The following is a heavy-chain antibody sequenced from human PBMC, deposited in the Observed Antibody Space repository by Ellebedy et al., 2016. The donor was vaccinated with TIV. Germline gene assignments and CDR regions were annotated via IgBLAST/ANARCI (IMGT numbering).Heavy chain of an antibody. Sequence: GESLKISCAVSGFTVSTNYMSWVRQAPGKGLEWVAIIYRTGNAFYPDSPKGRFTISSDNSKNTLYLQMNSLRVEDTAVYYCAGDSRGITDTGTSLHYWGQGTLVTVSS. CDR2: IYRTGNA. CDR1: GFTVSTNY. D-gene: IGHD6-13*01. CDR3: AGDSRGITDTGTSLHY. V-gene: IGHV3-53*01. J-gene: IGHJ4*02.